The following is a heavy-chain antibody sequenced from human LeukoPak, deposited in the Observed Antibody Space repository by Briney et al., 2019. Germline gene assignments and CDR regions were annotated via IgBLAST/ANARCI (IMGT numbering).Heavy chain of an antibody. Sequence: PTGGSLRLSCAASGFTFSSYGMSWVRQAPGKGLEWVSAISGSGGSTYYADSVKGRFTISRDNSKNTLYLQMNSLRAEDTAVYYCAKRSPRGYSGYVKYYFDYWGQGTLVTVSS. V-gene: IGHV3-23*01. CDR3: AKRSPRGYSGYVKYYFDY. J-gene: IGHJ4*02. D-gene: IGHD5-12*01. CDR2: ISGSGGST. CDR1: GFTFSSYG.